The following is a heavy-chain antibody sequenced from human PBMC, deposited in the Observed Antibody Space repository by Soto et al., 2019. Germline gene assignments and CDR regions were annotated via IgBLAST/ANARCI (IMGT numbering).Heavy chain of an antibody. V-gene: IGHV4-34*01. CDR1: GGSFSGYY. CDR2: INHSGST. J-gene: IGHJ6*02. D-gene: IGHD4-17*01. CDR3: ARGRGATVTFGDYYYGMDV. Sequence: QVQLQQWGAGLLKPSEILSLTCAVYGGSFSGYYWSWIRQTPGKGLEWIGEINHSGSTTYNPSLKSRVPISVDTSKSQFSLKLSSVTAADTAVYYCARGRGATVTFGDYYYGMDVCGQGPTFTVSS.